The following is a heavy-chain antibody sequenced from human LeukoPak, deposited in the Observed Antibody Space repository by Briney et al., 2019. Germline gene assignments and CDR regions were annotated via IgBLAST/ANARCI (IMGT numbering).Heavy chain of an antibody. J-gene: IGHJ6*03. CDR1: GFTFSDYY. CDR3: AKVNGWYNYYYYMDV. Sequence: PGGSLRLSCAASGFTFSDYYMSWIRQAPGKGLEWVSYISSSGSTIYYADSVKGRFTISRDNAKNSLYLQMNSLRAEDTAVYYCAKVNGWYNYYYYMDVWGKGTTVTISS. D-gene: IGHD6-19*01. V-gene: IGHV3-11*01. CDR2: ISSSGSTI.